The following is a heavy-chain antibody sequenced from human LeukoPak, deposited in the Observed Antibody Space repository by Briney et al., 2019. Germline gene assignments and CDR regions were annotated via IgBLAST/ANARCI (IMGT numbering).Heavy chain of an antibody. CDR2: ISYIGNT. Sequence: PSETLSLTCAVSADSFSSHYWTWIRQSPGTGLEWIGYISYIGNTNYNPSLKSRVTISIDTSKNQFSLKLRSVTAADTAVYYCARDLVTVTKGFDIWGQGTMVSVSS. J-gene: IGHJ3*02. V-gene: IGHV4-59*11. CDR3: ARDLVTVTKGFDI. D-gene: IGHD4-17*01. CDR1: ADSFSSHY.